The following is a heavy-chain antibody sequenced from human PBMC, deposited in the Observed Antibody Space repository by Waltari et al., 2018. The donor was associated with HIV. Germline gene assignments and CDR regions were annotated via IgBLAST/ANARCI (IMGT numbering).Heavy chain of an antibody. CDR1: GGSIRSSY. CDR3: ARGGRDTSGYYIVPFDP. Sequence: QVQLQEPGPGLLTPSETLSLTCSVSGGSIRSSYWTWIRQPPGKGLDWIGGGYYAGRTYSNPSLESRVAISVDTSRNQFSLELSSVTAADTAVYYCARGGRDTSGYYIVPFDPWGQGTLVTVSS. CDR2: GYYAGRT. J-gene: IGHJ5*02. D-gene: IGHD3-22*01. V-gene: IGHV4-59*01.